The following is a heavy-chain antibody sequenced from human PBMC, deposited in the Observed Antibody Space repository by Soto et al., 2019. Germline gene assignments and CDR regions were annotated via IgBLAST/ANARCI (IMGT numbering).Heavy chain of an antibody. CDR1: GFTFSSYG. Sequence: GSLRLSCAASGFTFSSYGMHWVRQAPGKGLEWVAVISYDGSNKYYADSVKGRFTISRDNSKNTLYLQMNSLRAEDTAVYYCAKVVMAVAEGGFCDYWGQGTLVTVSS. CDR2: ISYDGSNK. D-gene: IGHD6-19*01. J-gene: IGHJ4*02. CDR3: AKVVMAVAEGGFCDY. V-gene: IGHV3-30*18.